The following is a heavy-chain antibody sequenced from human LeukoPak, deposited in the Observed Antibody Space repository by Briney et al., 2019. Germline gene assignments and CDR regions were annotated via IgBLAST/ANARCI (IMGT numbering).Heavy chain of an antibody. D-gene: IGHD3-22*01. Sequence: PSQTLSLTCAISGDSVSSNSAAWNWIRQSPSRGLEWLGRTYYRSKWYNDYAVSVKSRITINPDTSKNQSSLQLNSVTPEDTAVYYCARELYYYDSSGYYLMGWGQGTLVTVSS. CDR2: TYYRSKWYN. J-gene: IGHJ4*02. CDR1: GDSVSSNSAA. CDR3: ARELYYYDSSGYYLMG. V-gene: IGHV6-1*01.